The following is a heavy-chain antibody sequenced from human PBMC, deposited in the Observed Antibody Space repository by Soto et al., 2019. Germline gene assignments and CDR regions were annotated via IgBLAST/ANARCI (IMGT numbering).Heavy chain of an antibody. CDR2: ISGSGGST. J-gene: IGHJ4*02. V-gene: IGHV3-23*01. CDR3: ARRGSGRYYDY. D-gene: IGHD1-26*01. CDR1: GFTFSSYA. Sequence: EVQLLESGGGLVQPGGSLRLSCAASGFTFSSYAMRWVRQAPGKGLEWVSAISGSGGSTYYADSVKGRFTISRDNSKNTLYLKMNSLRAEDTAVYYCARRGSGRYYDYWGQGTLVTVSS.